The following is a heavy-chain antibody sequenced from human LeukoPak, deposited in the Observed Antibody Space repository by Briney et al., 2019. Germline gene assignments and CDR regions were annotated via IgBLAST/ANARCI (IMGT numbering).Heavy chain of an antibody. CDR1: GFTFDDFA. Sequence: GGSLRLSCTASGFTFDDFAVSWVRQTPGKGLEWVSGINWNGGSTHYADSVKGRFTISRDNTKHSLHLQMNSLRAEDTALYYCARVRGATVAGTSDYFDYWGQGTLVTIPS. D-gene: IGHD6-19*01. CDR3: ARVRGATVAGTSDYFDY. CDR2: INWNGGST. V-gene: IGHV3-20*04. J-gene: IGHJ4*02.